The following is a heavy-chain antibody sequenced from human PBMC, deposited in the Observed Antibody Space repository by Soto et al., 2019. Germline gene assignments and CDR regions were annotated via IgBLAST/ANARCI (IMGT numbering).Heavy chain of an antibody. V-gene: IGHV6-1*01. CDR3: ARVHCRAGTCLDGLDF. Sequence: SQTLSLTCVISGDSVSSNGACWNWIRQSPSRGLQWLGRIYYRSTWFHDYAASVESRMAINPDTSRNQFSLQLDYGTPEDKAMSSCARVHCRAGTCLDGLDFWGQGTTVTVSS. D-gene: IGHD2-15*01. J-gene: IGHJ6*02. CDR1: GDSVSSNGAC. CDR2: IYYRSTWFH.